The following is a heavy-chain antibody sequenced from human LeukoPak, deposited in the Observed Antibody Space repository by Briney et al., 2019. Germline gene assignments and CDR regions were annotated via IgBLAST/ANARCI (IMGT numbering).Heavy chain of an antibody. CDR3: ARDHSTVTTGAWRY. CDR1: GFTFSSYS. D-gene: IGHD4-17*01. Sequence: PGGSLRLSCAASGFTFSSYSMNWVRQAPGKGLEGVSVIYSGGSTYYADSVKGRFTISRDNSKNTLYLQMNSLRAEDTAVYYCARDHSTVTTGAWRYWGQGTLVTVSS. V-gene: IGHV3-66*01. CDR2: IYSGGST. J-gene: IGHJ4*02.